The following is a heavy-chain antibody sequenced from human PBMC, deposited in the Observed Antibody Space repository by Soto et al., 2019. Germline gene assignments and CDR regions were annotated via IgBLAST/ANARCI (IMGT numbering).Heavy chain of an antibody. V-gene: IGHV3-30*18. CDR2: ISYDGSDK. D-gene: IGHD3-22*01. Sequence: QVQLVESGGGVVQPGRSQRLSCVASGFTFRSYGMHWVRQAPGKGLEWVAVISYDGSDKYYGDSVKGRFAISRDNYKNSMYLQMNSVGTEDTAVYYCAKDREKYYDIIGYYLKVFDYWGRGTLVTVSS. CDR3: AKDREKYYDIIGYYLKVFDY. CDR1: GFTFRSYG. J-gene: IGHJ4*02.